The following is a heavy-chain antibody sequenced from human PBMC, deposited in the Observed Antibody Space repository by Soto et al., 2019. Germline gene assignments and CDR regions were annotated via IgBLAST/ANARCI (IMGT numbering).Heavy chain of an antibody. CDR2: ISAYNANA. CDR3: ARENSYFDY. J-gene: IGHJ4*02. V-gene: IGHV1-18*01. CDR1: GYTFRNFS. Sequence: QIQLLQSGAEVKKPGASVKVTCKASGYTFRNFSISWVRQAPGQGLEWMGWISAYNANANYAQKFQGRLTMTADTYTSTAYMELRSLRSDDTAVYYCARENSYFDYWGQGTLVTVSS.